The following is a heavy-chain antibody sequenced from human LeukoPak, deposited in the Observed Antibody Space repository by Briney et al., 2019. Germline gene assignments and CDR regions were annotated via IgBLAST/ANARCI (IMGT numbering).Heavy chain of an antibody. Sequence: AGTLSLTCAVSGGSISSYYWSWVRQPPGKGLEWIGYICYSGSTNYNPSLKSRVTISVDTSKNQFSLKLSSVTAADTAVYYCARHRPGTKKGYYYGMDVWGQGTTVTVSS. CDR3: ARHRPGTKKGYYYGMDV. CDR1: GGSISSYY. D-gene: IGHD2-2*01. V-gene: IGHV4-59*08. J-gene: IGHJ6*02. CDR2: ICYSGST.